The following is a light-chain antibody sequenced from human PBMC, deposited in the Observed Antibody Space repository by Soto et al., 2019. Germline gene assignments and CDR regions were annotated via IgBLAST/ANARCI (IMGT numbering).Light chain of an antibody. CDR2: EVS. CDR1: SSDVGGYNY. J-gene: IGLJ3*02. CDR3: SSYAGSNNRNWV. V-gene: IGLV2-8*01. Sequence: QSALTQPPSASGSPGQSVTLSCTGTSSDVGGYNYVSWYQQHPGKAPKLMIYEVSKRPSGVPDRFSGSKSGNTASLTVSGLQAEDEADYYCSSYAGSNNRNWVFGGGTKLTVL.